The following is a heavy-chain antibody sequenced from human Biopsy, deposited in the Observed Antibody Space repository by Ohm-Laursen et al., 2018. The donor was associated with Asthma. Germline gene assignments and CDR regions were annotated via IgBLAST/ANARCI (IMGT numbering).Heavy chain of an antibody. V-gene: IGHV4-39*01. CDR1: SGSGGYMRSGNYY. D-gene: IGHD6-13*01. CDR2: IYYSGTT. J-gene: IGHJ6*02. CDR3: VRGSSSWHHGPFHYYYGLDA. Sequence: GTLSLTWSLSSGSGGYMRSGNYYWGWIRQPPGKGLEWIGSIYYSGTTYYNPSLESRVTVSADTSKNQFSLKLTSVTDADTAVYYCVRGSSSWHHGPFHYYYGLDAWGQGTTATVSS.